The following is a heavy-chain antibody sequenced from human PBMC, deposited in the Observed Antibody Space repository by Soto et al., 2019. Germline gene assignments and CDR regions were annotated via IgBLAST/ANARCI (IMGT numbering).Heavy chain of an antibody. CDR3: AREPLT. CDR1: CVSISRGFYY. V-gene: IGHV4-31*03. Sequence: SQTLSLTRTVSCVSISRGFYYWNWIRQHQGKGLEWIGYIYYSETTYYNPSLKSRVTISVDTSKNQFSLKLSSVTAADTAVYYCAREPLTWGQGTLVTVSS. CDR2: IYYSETT. J-gene: IGHJ4*02.